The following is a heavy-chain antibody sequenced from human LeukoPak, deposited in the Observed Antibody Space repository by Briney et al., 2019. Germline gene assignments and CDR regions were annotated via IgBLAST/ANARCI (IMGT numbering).Heavy chain of an antibody. Sequence: PGGSLRLSCAASGFTFRNYWMRCVRHAAGKGLVWVSRINSDGSSTTYADSVKGRFTISRDNSKNTFFLIMNSLRAEDTAVYSCAKALLRYFDWHFDYWSQGTLVTVSS. CDR3: AKALLRYFDWHFDY. D-gene: IGHD3-9*01. V-gene: IGHV3-74*01. J-gene: IGHJ4*02. CDR1: GFTFRNYW. CDR2: INSDGSST.